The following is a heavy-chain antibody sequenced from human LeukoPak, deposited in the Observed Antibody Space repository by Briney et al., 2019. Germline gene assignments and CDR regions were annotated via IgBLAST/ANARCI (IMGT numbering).Heavy chain of an antibody. Sequence: PGGSLRLSCAASGFTFSSYGMHWVRQAPGKGLEWVAVIWYGGSNKYYADSVKGRFTISRDNSKNTLYLQMNSLRAEDTAVYYCAKSIESEIYDYGSGSYLDYWGQGTLVTVSS. CDR1: GFTFSSYG. CDR3: AKSIESEIYDYGSGSYLDY. D-gene: IGHD3-10*01. CDR2: IWYGGSNK. V-gene: IGHV3-33*06. J-gene: IGHJ4*02.